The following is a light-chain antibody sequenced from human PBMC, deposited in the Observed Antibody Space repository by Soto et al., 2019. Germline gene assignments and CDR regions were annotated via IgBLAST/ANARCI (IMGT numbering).Light chain of an antibody. V-gene: IGLV1-47*02. CDR2: TNS. Sequence: QSVLTQPPSASGPPGQRVTISCSGSRSNIGSNYVYWYQQLPGTAPKLLIYTNSQRPSGVPDRFSGSKSGTSASLAISGLRSEDEADYYCAAWDDSLSGYVFGTGTKVTVL. CDR1: RSNIGSNY. J-gene: IGLJ1*01. CDR3: AAWDDSLSGYV.